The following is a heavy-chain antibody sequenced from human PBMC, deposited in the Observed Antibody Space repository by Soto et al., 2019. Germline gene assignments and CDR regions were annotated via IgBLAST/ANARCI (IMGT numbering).Heavy chain of an antibody. D-gene: IGHD3-16*02. CDR2: ISAYSGNT. J-gene: IGHJ6*03. Sequence: GASVKVSCKASGYTFTSFDINWVRQAPGQGLEWMGCISAYSGNTNYAQKLQGRVTMTTDTSTSTAYMELRSLRSDDTAVYYCAREILDLGKLSSRPGYYYYMDVWGKGTTVTVSS. CDR3: AREILDLGKLSSRPGYYYYMDV. CDR1: GYTFTSFD. V-gene: IGHV1-18*01.